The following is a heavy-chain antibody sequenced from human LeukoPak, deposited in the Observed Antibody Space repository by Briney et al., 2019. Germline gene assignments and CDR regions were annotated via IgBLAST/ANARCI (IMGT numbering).Heavy chain of an antibody. CDR2: ISAGGSGA. CDR1: GFPFSTYA. D-gene: IGHD2-15*01. J-gene: IGHJ5*02. CDR3: AKGCSTGSCSDSRWFDP. Sequence: GGSLRLSCAASGFPFSTYAMSWVRQAPGKGMEWVLAISAGGSGAYYADSVKGRFTISRDNSKNTLYLQINSLRAEDTAVYYCAKGCSTGSCSDSRWFDPWGQGTLVTVSS. V-gene: IGHV3-23*01.